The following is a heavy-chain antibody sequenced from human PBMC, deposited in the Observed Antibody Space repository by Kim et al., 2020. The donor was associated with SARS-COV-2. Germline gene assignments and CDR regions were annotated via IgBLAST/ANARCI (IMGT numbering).Heavy chain of an antibody. CDR1: GFTVSSNY. J-gene: IGHJ4*02. D-gene: IGHD6-19*01. CDR3: ARVDSSGWFPFDY. Sequence: GGSLRLSCAASGFTVSSNYMSWVRQAPGKGLEWVSVIYSGGSTYYADSVKGRFTISRDNSKNTLYLQMNSLRAEDTAVYYCARVDSSGWFPFDYWGQGTLVTVSS. V-gene: IGHV3-66*02. CDR2: IYSGGST.